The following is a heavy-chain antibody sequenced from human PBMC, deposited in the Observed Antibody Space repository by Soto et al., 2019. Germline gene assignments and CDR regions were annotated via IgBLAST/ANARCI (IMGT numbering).Heavy chain of an antibody. CDR3: ARDWGQQLVQGYYYYMDV. CDR1: GGSISRYY. J-gene: IGHJ6*03. V-gene: IGHV4-59*01. D-gene: IGHD6-13*01. Sequence: PLETLSLTCTVSGGSISRYYWSWIRQPPGKGLEWIGYIYNTGSTNYNPSLRSRVAISLDTSKNQFSLQLSSVTAADTAVYYCARDWGQQLVQGYYYYMDVWGKGTTVTVSS. CDR2: IYNTGST.